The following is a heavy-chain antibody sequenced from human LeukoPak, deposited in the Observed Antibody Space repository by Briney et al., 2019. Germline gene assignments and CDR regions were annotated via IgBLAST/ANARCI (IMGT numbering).Heavy chain of an antibody. V-gene: IGHV3-30*04. D-gene: IGHD5-24*01. CDR3: ASQRWLQSSFDY. Sequence: GKSLRLSCAASGFTFSNYAMHWVRQTPGTGLEWVAVISYDGSNKYYADSVKGRFTISRDNAKNMLYLQMNSLRAEDTAVYYCASQRWLQSSFDYWGQGTLVTVSS. CDR2: ISYDGSNK. CDR1: GFTFSNYA. J-gene: IGHJ4*02.